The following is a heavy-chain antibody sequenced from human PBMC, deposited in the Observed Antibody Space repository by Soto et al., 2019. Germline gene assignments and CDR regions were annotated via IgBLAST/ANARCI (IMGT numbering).Heavy chain of an antibody. CDR3: AREGTGGGFDI. CDR2: IANTGDP. CDR1: GFVFSSYD. J-gene: IGHJ3*02. D-gene: IGHD1-1*01. Sequence: GGSLRLSCAASGFVFSSYDMHWVRHTTGAGLEWVSVIANTGDPYYSDSVKGRFTISRDNAKNALYLQMSSLRVGDSAMYYCAREGTGGGFDIWGQGTKVTVSS. V-gene: IGHV3-13*05.